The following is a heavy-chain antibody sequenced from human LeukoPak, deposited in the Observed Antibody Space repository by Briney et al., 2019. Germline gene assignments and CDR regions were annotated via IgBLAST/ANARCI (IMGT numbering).Heavy chain of an antibody. V-gene: IGHV3-74*01. CDR1: GFTFSSYW. CDR2: INSDGSST. J-gene: IGHJ4*02. Sequence: PGGSLRLSCEAAGFTFSSYWMHWVRQAPGKGLVWVSRINSDGSSTSYADSVKGRFTISRDNAKNTLYLQMNSLRAEDTAVYYCARDPVVDTAMVSVAYYFDYWGQGTLVTVSS. CDR3: ARDPVVDTAMVSVAYYFDY. D-gene: IGHD5-18*01.